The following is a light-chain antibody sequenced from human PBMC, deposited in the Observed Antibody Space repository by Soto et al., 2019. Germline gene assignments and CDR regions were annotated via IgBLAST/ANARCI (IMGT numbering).Light chain of an antibody. Sequence: QSVLTQPPSASGTPGQRVTISCSGSSSNIGSNTVNWYHQLPGTAPKLLIHANNQRPSGVPDRFSVSKSGTSASLAISWLQSEEADYYCAAWDDSLNGYVFGTGTKVTVL. J-gene: IGLJ1*01. CDR3: AAWDDSLNGYV. V-gene: IGLV1-44*01. CDR2: ANN. CDR1: SSNIGSNT.